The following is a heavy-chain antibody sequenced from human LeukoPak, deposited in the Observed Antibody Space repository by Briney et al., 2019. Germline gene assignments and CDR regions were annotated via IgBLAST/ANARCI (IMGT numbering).Heavy chain of an antibody. J-gene: IGHJ4*02. V-gene: IGHV3-48*03. CDR1: GFTFSSYE. CDR3: ARDAPYYYGSGSYYLMYYFDH. CDR2: ISSSGSTI. D-gene: IGHD3-10*01. Sequence: GSLRLSCAASGFTFSSYEMNWVRQAPGKGLEWVSYISSSGSTIYYADSVKGRFTISRDNAKNSLYLQMNSLRAEDTAVYYCARDAPYYYGSGSYYLMYYFDHWGQGALVTVSS.